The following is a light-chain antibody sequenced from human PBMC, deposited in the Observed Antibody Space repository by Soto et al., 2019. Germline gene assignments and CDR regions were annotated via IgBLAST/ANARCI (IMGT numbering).Light chain of an antibody. J-gene: IGLJ1*01. CDR1: SSDIGNYNY. V-gene: IGLV2-14*03. Sequence: QSVLTQPASVSGSPGQSITISCTGTSSDIGNYNYVSWYQQHPGKAPKLMIFGVSNRPSGVSDRFSGSKSGNTASLTISGLQAEDEADYHCSSCAGGYYVFGTGTKLTVL. CDR3: SSCAGGYYV. CDR2: GVS.